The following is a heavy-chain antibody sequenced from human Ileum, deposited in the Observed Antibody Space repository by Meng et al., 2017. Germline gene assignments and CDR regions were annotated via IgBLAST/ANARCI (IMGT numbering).Heavy chain of an antibody. D-gene: IGHD5-18*01. Sequence: GGSLRLSCAASGFTFSSYWMHWVRQAPGKGLVWVSRINSDGSSTSYADSVKGRFTISRDNAKNTLYLQMNSLRAEDTAVYYCARMNTAMVGRYYYYGMDVGGQGTTVTVSS. CDR3: ARMNTAMVGRYYYYGMDV. CDR1: GFTFSSYW. V-gene: IGHV3-74*01. CDR2: INSDGSST. J-gene: IGHJ6*02.